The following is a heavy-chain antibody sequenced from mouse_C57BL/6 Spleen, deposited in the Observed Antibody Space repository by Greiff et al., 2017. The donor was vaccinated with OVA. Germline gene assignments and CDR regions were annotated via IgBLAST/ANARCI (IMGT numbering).Heavy chain of an antibody. Sequence: EVKVVESGGGLVKPGGSLKLSCAASGFTFSDYGMHWVRQAPEKGLEWVAYISSGSSTIYYADTVKGRFTISRDNAKNTLFLQMSSLRSEDTAMYYCARMDSNYVRNAMDYWGQGTSVTVSS. CDR2: ISSGSSTI. CDR3: ARMDSNYVRNAMDY. J-gene: IGHJ4*01. V-gene: IGHV5-17*01. D-gene: IGHD2-5*01. CDR1: GFTFSDYG.